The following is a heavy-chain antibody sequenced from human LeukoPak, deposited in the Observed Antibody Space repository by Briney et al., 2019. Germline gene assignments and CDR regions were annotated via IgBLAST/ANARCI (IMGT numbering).Heavy chain of an antibody. CDR2: IFYSGST. J-gene: IGHJ6*03. D-gene: IGHD3-10*01. Sequence: SETLSLTCTVSSGSISTSNYYWGWVRQPPGKALEWIGNIFYSGSTYYSPSLKSRVTISLDTSRNQFSLKLSSVTAADTAVYYCARDRGLLWFGPPQYYYYYMDVWGKGTTVTVSS. V-gene: IGHV4-39*07. CDR1: SGSISTSNYY. CDR3: ARDRGLLWFGPPQYYYYYMDV.